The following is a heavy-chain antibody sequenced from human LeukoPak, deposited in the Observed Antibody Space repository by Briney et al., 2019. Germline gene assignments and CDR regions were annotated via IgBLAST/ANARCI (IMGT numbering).Heavy chain of an antibody. V-gene: IGHV3-30*02. CDR2: IRYDGSNK. CDR3: ARVSGSYFWGYYYYMDV. CDR1: GFTFSSYG. J-gene: IGHJ6*03. Sequence: GGSLRLSCAASGFTFSSYGMHWVRQAPGKGLEWVAFIRYDGSNKYYADSVKGRFTISRDNSKNTLYLQMNSLRAEDTAVYYCARVSGSYFWGYYYYMDVWGKGTTVTISS. D-gene: IGHD1-26*01.